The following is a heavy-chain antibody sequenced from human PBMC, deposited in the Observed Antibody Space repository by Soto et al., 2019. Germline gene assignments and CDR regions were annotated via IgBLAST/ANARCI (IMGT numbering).Heavy chain of an antibody. CDR3: ASLEWESSGYADY. J-gene: IGHJ4*02. CDR1: GLTFGSKG. V-gene: IGHV3-7*03. D-gene: IGHD5-12*01. Sequence: PGGSLRLSCAASGLTFGSKGMTWVRQAPGKGLEWVANIKRDGSEKYYVDSVKGRFTISRDNAKNTLYLQMNSLRADDTAVYYCASLEWESSGYADYWGQGTQVTVSS. CDR2: IKRDGSEK.